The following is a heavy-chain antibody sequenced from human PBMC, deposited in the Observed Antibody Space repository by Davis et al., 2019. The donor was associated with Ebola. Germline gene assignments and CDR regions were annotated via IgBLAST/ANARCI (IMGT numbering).Heavy chain of an antibody. CDR2: IDPSDSYT. Sequence: GESLKISCEGSGYSFTSYWINWVRQMPGKGLEWMGRIDPSDSYTNYSPSFQGHVTIPADKSISTAYLQWSSLKASDTAMYYCARWFRTEGRLGYFDRSRIYGMDVWGQGTTVTVSS. CDR3: ARWFRTEGRLGYFDRSRIYGMDV. V-gene: IGHV5-10-1*01. D-gene: IGHD3-9*01. CDR1: GYSFTSYW. J-gene: IGHJ6*02.